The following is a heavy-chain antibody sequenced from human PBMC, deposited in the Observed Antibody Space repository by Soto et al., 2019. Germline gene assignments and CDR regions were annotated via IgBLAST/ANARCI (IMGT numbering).Heavy chain of an antibody. Sequence: QVQLQESGPGLVKPSQTLSLTCTVSGGSINSGGYCWSWIRQHPGKGLDWIGCISYGGSTSYNPSLKSRVTISVDTSKNHFSLKLSSVTAADTAVYYCSRGLLVWDQGTLITVSS. CDR3: SRGLLV. J-gene: IGHJ4*02. CDR1: GGSINSGGYC. D-gene: IGHD2-15*01. CDR2: ISYGGST. V-gene: IGHV4-31*03.